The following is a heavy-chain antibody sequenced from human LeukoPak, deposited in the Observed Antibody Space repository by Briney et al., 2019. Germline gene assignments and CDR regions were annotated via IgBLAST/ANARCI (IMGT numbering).Heavy chain of an antibody. CDR2: IYPGDSDT. V-gene: IGHV5-51*01. CDR3: ARLTVTTAVDAFDI. J-gene: IGHJ3*02. CDR1: GYRFTSYW. D-gene: IGHD4-17*01. Sequence: GESLKISCKGSGYRFTSYWIAWVRQVPGKGLEWMGIIYPGDSDTRYSPSFQGQVTISVDKSISTAYLQWSSLKASDTAMYYCARLTVTTAVDAFDIWGQGTMVTVSS.